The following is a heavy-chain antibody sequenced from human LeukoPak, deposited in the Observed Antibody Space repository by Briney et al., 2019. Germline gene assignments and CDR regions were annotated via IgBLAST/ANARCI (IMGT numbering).Heavy chain of an antibody. CDR3: ARGYDFWSGYWYY. CDR1: GGTFSSYA. J-gene: IGHJ4*02. D-gene: IGHD3-3*01. Sequence: SVEVSCKASGGTFSSYAISWVRQAPGRGLERMGGIIPIFGTANYAQKFQGRVTITTDESTSTAYMELSSLRSEDTAVYYCARGYDFWSGYWYYWGQGTLVTVSS. V-gene: IGHV1-69*05. CDR2: IIPIFGTA.